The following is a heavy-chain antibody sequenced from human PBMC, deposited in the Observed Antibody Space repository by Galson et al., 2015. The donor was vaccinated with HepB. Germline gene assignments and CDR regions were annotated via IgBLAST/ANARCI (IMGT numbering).Heavy chain of an antibody. J-gene: IGHJ4*02. D-gene: IGHD3-22*01. Sequence: SCKASGYTFTGYYMHWVRQAPGQGLEWMGWINPNSGGTNYAQKFQGRVTMTRDTSISTAYMELSRLRSDDTAVYYCARGLNYYDSSGYYNYWGQGTLVTVSS. V-gene: IGHV1-2*02. CDR2: INPNSGGT. CDR3: ARGLNYYDSSGYYNY. CDR1: GYTFTGYY.